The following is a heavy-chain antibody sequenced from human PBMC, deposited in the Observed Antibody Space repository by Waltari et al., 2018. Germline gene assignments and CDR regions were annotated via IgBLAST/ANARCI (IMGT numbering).Heavy chain of an antibody. J-gene: IGHJ3*02. Sequence: QVQLQESGPGLVKPSETLSLTCTVSGGSISSYYWRWIRQPPGKGLEWIGYIYYSGSTNYNPSLKSRVTISVDTSKNQFSLKLSSVTAADTAVYYCARDGGEYSGYDPDAFDIWGQGTMVTVSS. D-gene: IGHD5-12*01. CDR2: IYYSGST. V-gene: IGHV4-59*01. CDR1: GGSISSYY. CDR3: ARDGGEYSGYDPDAFDI.